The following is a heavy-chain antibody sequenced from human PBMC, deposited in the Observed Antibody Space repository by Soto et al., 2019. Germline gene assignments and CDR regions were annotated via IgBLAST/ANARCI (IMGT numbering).Heavy chain of an antibody. J-gene: IGHJ5*02. Sequence: VRQAPGQGLEWMGGIKPISDTTTYAQRFQGRVTFTADASTSTVYMELSSLRSEDTAMYYCARDPSTVNKLIGVWFDPWGRGTLVTV. D-gene: IGHD4-4*01. CDR2: IKPISDTT. V-gene: IGHV1-69*01. CDR3: ARDPSTVNKLIGVWFDP.